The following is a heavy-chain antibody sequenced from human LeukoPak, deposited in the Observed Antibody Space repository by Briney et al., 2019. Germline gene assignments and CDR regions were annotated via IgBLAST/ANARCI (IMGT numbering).Heavy chain of an antibody. CDR2: IKQDGSEK. Sequence: PGGSLRLSCAASGFTFSSYWMSWVRQAPGKGLEWVANIKQDGSEKYYVDSVKGRLTISRDNAKNSLYLQMNSLRAEDTAVYYCARRLVASTEVFDCWGQGTLVTVSS. D-gene: IGHD6-19*01. J-gene: IGHJ4*02. V-gene: IGHV3-7*01. CDR1: GFTFSSYW. CDR3: ARRLVASTEVFDC.